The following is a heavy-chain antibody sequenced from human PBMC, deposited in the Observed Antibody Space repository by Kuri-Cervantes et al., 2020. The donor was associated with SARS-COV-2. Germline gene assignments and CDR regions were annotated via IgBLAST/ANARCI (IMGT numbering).Heavy chain of an antibody. CDR1: GYTFTSYG. Sequence: SVKVSCKASGYTFTSYGISWVRQAPGQGLEWMGWISAYNGNTNYAQKLQGRVTMTTDTSTSTAYMELRSLRSDDTAVYYCAGRLRFSHSDAFDIWGQGTMVTVSS. J-gene: IGHJ3*02. CDR3: AGRLRFSHSDAFDI. V-gene: IGHV1-18*01. CDR2: ISAYNGNT. D-gene: IGHD3-3*01.